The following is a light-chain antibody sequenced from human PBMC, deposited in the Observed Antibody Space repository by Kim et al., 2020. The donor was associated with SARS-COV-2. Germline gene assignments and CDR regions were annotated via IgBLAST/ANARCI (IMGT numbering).Light chain of an antibody. CDR3: QAWDTDSAV. J-gene: IGLJ2*01. V-gene: IGLV3-1*01. CDR2: EDA. Sequence: VSPGQTATITCSGDRLGDKYTYWYQQKAGQSPVLVIYEDAKRPSGIPGRFSGSNSGNTATLTISGTQAMDEADYYCQAWDTDSAVFGGGTQLTVL. CDR1: RLGDKY.